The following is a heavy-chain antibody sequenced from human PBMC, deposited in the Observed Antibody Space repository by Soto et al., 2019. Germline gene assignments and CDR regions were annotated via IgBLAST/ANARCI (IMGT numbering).Heavy chain of an antibody. V-gene: IGHV4-38-2*01. Sequence: SETLSLTCAVSGYSISSGYYWGWIRQPPGKGLEWIGSIYHSGRTYYNASLKSRVTISVDTSKNRFSLKLTSVTDADTAVYYCASGTDFYYATDVWGQGTTVTVSS. J-gene: IGHJ6*01. CDR1: GYSISSGYY. CDR3: ASGTDFYYATDV. CDR2: IYHSGRT.